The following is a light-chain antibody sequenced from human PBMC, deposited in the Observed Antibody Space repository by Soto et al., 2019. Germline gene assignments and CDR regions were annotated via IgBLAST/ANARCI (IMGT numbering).Light chain of an antibody. CDR3: QQYQNYPPS. Sequence: IQMTQSPSSVSAAVGDRVTIACRARQDISIHLAWFQQKPGKAPKSLIFGASSLQSRVPSKFSGSGSGTDFTLTIDSLQPEDFATYYCQQYQNYPPSFGQGTKVEIK. CDR2: GAS. J-gene: IGKJ1*01. V-gene: IGKV1-16*02. CDR1: QDISIH.